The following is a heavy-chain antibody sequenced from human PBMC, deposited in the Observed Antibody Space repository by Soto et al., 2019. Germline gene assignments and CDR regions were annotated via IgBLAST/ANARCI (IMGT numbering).Heavy chain of an antibody. D-gene: IGHD6-19*01. CDR2: IWYDGSNK. Sequence: GGSLRLSCAASGFTFSSYGMHWVRQAPGKGLEWVAVIWYDGSNKYYADSVKGRFTISRDNSKNTLYLQMNSLRAEDTAVYYCAREASSGWYREIRFDYWGQGTLVTVSS. V-gene: IGHV3-33*01. CDR1: GFTFSSYG. J-gene: IGHJ4*02. CDR3: AREASSGWYREIRFDY.